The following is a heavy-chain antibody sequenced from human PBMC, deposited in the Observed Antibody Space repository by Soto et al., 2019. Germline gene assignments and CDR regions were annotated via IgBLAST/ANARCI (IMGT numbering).Heavy chain of an antibody. V-gene: IGHV4-59*01. J-gene: IGHJ6*02. D-gene: IGHD2-21*02. CDR3: TRDGDGRMTTNPYYYYGMDV. CDR1: GRSISGYY. Sequence: SETLSLTXPVSGRSISGYYWSWIRQPPGKGLEWIGNVYYSGGAKYHPSVKRRVSISVDTSKNQFSLNLSSVTAADTAVYYCTRDGDGRMTTNPYYYYGMDVWGPGITVTVS. CDR2: VYYSGGA.